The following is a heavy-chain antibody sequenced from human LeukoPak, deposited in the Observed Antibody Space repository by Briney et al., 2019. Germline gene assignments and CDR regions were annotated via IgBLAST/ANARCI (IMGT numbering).Heavy chain of an antibody. CDR3: ARVGRALSRRSWFDP. J-gene: IGHJ5*02. Sequence: GASVKVSCKASGYTFTSYYMHWVRQAPGQGLEWMGIINPSGGSTSYAQKFQGRVTMTRDMSTSTVYMELSSLRSEDTAVYYCARVGRALSRRSWFDPWSQGTLVTVSS. V-gene: IGHV1-46*01. D-gene: IGHD1-14*01. CDR2: INPSGGST. CDR1: GYTFTSYY.